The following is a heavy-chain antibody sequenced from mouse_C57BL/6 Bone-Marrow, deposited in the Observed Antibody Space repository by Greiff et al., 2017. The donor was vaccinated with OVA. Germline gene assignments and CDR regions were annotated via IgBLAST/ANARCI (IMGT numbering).Heavy chain of an antibody. CDR1: GFTFSDYG. Sequence: EVQRVESGGGLVQPGGSLKLSCAASGFTFSDYGMAWVRQAPRKGPEWVAFISNLAYSIYYADTVTGRFTISKENAKNTLYLEMSSLTSEDTAMCDCARRGGGWLLGMDYWGQGASVTVSS. J-gene: IGHJ4*01. D-gene: IGHD2-3*01. V-gene: IGHV5-15*01. CDR2: ISNLAYSI. CDR3: ARRGGGWLLGMDY.